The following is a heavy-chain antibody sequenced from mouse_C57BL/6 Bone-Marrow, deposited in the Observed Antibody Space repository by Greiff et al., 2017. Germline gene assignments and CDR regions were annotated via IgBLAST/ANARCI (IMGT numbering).Heavy chain of an antibody. CDR3: ARATMITTWYIDV. D-gene: IGHD2-4*01. V-gene: IGHV7-3*01. Sequence: DVKLVESGGGLVQPGGSLSLSCAASGFTFTDYYMSWVRQPPGKALDWLGFIRNKANGYTTEYNASVKGRFPISRDNSQSILYLQLNALRAEDSATDYCARATMITTWYIDVWGTGTSVTVSS. CDR1: GFTFTDYY. J-gene: IGHJ1*03. CDR2: IRNKANGYTT.